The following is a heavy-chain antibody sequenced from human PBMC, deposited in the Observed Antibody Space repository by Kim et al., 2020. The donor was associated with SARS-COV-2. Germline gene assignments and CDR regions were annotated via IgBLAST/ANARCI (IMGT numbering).Heavy chain of an antibody. Sequence: SVKGRFTIPRDNAKNSVYLQMNSLRAEDTTVYYCARGSPGQLLYLSRFDPWGQGTLVTVSS. D-gene: IGHD2-2*02. J-gene: IGHJ5*02. CDR3: ARGSPGQLLYLSRFDP. V-gene: IGHV3-21*01.